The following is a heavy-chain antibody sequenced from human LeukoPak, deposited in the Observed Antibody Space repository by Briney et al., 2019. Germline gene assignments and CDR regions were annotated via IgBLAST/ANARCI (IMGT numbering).Heavy chain of an antibody. D-gene: IGHD3-3*01. J-gene: IGHJ4*02. CDR2: ISGSGGST. CDR3: AKDRRVFGVVITGPEDY. Sequence: GGSLRLSCAASGFTFSSYAMSWVRQAPGKGLEWVSAISGSGGSTYYADSVKGRFTISRDNSKNTLYLQMNSLRAEDTAVYYCAKDRRVFGVVITGPEDYWGQGTLVTVSS. CDR1: GFTFSSYA. V-gene: IGHV3-23*01.